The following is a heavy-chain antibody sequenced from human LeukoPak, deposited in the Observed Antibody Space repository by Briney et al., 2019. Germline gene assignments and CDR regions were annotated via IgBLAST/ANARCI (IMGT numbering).Heavy chain of an antibody. J-gene: IGHJ3*02. CDR3: ARDLDDAFDI. D-gene: IGHD1-1*01. CDR1: GYTFTGYY. CDR2: INPNSGAT. Sequence: ASVKVSCKASGYTFTGYYMHWVRQAPGQGLEWMGWINPNSGATDYAQKFQGRVTMTRDTSISTVNMELSRLRSDDTAVYFCARDLDDAFDIWGQGTVVTVSS. V-gene: IGHV1-2*02.